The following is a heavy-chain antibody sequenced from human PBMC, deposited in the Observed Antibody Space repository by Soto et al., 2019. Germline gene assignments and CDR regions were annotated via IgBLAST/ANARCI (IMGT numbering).Heavy chain of an antibody. Sequence: PSETLSLTCAVYGGSFSGYYWSWIRQPPGKGLEWIGEINHSGSINYNTSLKSRVTMSVDTSKNQFSLTLNSVTAADTATYYCARGGISHWAYFYYMDVWGRGTTVTVSS. CDR1: GGSFSGYY. CDR3: ARGGISHWAYFYYMDV. V-gene: IGHV4-34*01. J-gene: IGHJ6*03. CDR2: INHSGSI. D-gene: IGHD2-21*01.